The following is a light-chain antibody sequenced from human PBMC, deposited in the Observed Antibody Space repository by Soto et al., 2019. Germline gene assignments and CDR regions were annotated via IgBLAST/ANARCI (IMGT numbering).Light chain of an antibody. V-gene: IGLV2-23*02. J-gene: IGLJ1*01. CDR2: EDS. Sequence: QSVLTQPASVSGSPGQSITISCTGTSSDVGYYNLVSWYQQHPGKAPKLMIYEDSKRPSGVSNRFSGSKSGNTASLTISGLQVEDESDYYCCSYARSSTVFGTGTKLTVL. CDR3: CSYARSSTV. CDR1: SSDVGYYNL.